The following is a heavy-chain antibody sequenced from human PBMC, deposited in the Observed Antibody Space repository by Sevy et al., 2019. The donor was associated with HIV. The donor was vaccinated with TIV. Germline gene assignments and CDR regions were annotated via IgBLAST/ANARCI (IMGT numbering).Heavy chain of an antibody. CDR3: ARGEGFDY. D-gene: IGHD1-26*01. Sequence: GGSLRLSCAASGFIFNSYGMSWVRQAPGKGLEWVSAISGSGGSTYYADSVKGRFTISRDNSKNTLYLQMNSLRAEDTAVYYCARGEGFDYWGQGTLVTVSS. CDR1: GFIFNSYG. V-gene: IGHV3-23*01. CDR2: ISGSGGST. J-gene: IGHJ4*02.